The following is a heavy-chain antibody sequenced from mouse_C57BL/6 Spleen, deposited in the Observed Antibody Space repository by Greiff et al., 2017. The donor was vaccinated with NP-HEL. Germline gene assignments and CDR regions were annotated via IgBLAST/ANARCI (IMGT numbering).Heavy chain of an antibody. CDR1: GYTFTDYY. CDR2: INPNNGGT. V-gene: IGHV1-26*01. Sequence: EVQLQQSGPELVKPGASVKISCKASGYTFTDYYMNWVKQSHGKSLEWIGDINPNNGGTSYNQKFKGKATLTVDKSSSTAYMELRSLTSEDSAVYYCARRIYYGNLDYAMDYWGQGTSVTVSS. D-gene: IGHD2-1*01. CDR3: ARRIYYGNLDYAMDY. J-gene: IGHJ4*01.